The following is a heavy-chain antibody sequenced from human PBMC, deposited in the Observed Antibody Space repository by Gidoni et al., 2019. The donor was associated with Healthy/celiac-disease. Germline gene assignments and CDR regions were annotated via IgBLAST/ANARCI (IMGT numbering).Heavy chain of an antibody. V-gene: IGHV3-30*04. D-gene: IGHD4-17*01. CDR2: ISYDGSNK. CDR3: ARDRAVDYGTQRYYYYGMDV. CDR1: GFTFSSYA. Sequence: QVQLVESGGGVVQPGRSLRLSCAASGFTFSSYAMHWVRQAPGKGLEWVAVISYDGSNKYYADSVKGRFTISRDNSKNTLYLQMNSLRAEDTAVYYCARDRAVDYGTQRYYYYGMDVWGQGTTVTVSS. J-gene: IGHJ6*02.